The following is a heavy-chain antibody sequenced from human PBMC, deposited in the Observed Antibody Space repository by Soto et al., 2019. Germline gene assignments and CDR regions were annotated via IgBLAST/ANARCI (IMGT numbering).Heavy chain of an antibody. D-gene: IGHD3-10*01. CDR2: MSGTAGNT. J-gene: IGHJ4*02. CDR1: GFTFSNYA. Sequence: EVQLLESGGGSVRPGGSLRLSCAASGFTFSNYAMTWVRQAPGKGLEWVSTMSGTAGNTYYADSVKGRFTISRDNSKNTLYLQMNSLRAEDTAVYYCAKKYYFGSGSYVFYFDYWGQGTLVTVSS. CDR3: AKKYYFGSGSYVFYFDY. V-gene: IGHV3-23*01.